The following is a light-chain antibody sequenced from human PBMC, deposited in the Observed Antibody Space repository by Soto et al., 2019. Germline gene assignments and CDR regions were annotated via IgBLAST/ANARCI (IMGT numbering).Light chain of an antibody. J-gene: IGKJ5*01. CDR3: QQRNSYPIT. CDR2: AAS. V-gene: IGKV1-9*01. CDR1: QDINTY. Sequence: DIRLSQSPSFVSASVGDRDTITCRASQDINTYLAWYQQKPGKAPKLLIFAASTLQNGVPSRFSGSGSGTEFTVTITSLQPEDFATYYCQQRNSYPITFGQGTRLEIK.